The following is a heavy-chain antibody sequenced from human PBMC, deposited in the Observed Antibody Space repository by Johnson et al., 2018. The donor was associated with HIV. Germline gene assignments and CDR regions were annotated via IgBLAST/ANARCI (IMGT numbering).Heavy chain of an antibody. Sequence: VQLVESGGGVVQPGRSMKLSCAASGLNFSDFSMHWVRQAPGEGLEWVSAISGSGGSTYYADSVKGRFTISRDNSKNTLYLQMNSLRAEDTAVYYCAKDLQQPQRGEHALAQDAFDIWGQGTMVTVSS. CDR2: ISGSGGST. CDR3: AKDLQQPQRGEHALAQDAFDI. V-gene: IGHV3-23*04. CDR1: GLNFSDFS. D-gene: IGHD6-13*01. J-gene: IGHJ3*02.